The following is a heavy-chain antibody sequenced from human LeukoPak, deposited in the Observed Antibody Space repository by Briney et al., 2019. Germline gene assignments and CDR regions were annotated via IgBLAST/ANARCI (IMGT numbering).Heavy chain of an antibody. Sequence: GGSRRLSCVASGLTFSSYAMSWVRQAPGKGLEWVSAIGAGGKTTYYADSVKGRFTISRDNSKNTLFLQMNTLRAEDTALYYCAKDTKYSTSWSPFDYWGQGTLVTVSS. J-gene: IGHJ4*02. D-gene: IGHD2-2*01. CDR3: AKDTKYSTSWSPFDY. CDR1: GLTFSSYA. CDR2: IGAGGKTT. V-gene: IGHV3-23*01.